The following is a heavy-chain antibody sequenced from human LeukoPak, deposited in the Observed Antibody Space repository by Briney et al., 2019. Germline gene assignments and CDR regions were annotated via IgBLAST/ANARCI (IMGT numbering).Heavy chain of an antibody. CDR1: GYTFTSYG. D-gene: IGHD3-22*01. J-gene: IGHJ4*02. CDR2: ISAYNGNT. Sequence: ASVKVSCKASGYTFTSYGISWVRQAPGQGLEWMGWISAYNGNTNYAQKLQGRVTMTTDTSTSTAYMELRSLRSDDTAVYYCARADSYYYDSSGYSDERHFDYWGQGTLVTVSS. V-gene: IGHV1-18*01. CDR3: ARADSYYYDSSGYSDERHFDY.